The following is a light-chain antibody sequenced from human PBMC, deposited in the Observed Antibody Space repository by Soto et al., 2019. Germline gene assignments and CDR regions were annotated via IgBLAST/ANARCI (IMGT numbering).Light chain of an antibody. CDR1: QSVSSSY. V-gene: IGKV3-20*01. CDR2: GAS. J-gene: IGKJ5*01. Sequence: EIVLTQSPGTLYLSPGERATLSCRASQSVSSSYLAWYQQKPGQAPRLLIYGASSRATGIPDRFSGSGSGTYFTVTISRLEPEDFAVYYCQQYGSSPPITFGQGTRLEIK. CDR3: QQYGSSPPIT.